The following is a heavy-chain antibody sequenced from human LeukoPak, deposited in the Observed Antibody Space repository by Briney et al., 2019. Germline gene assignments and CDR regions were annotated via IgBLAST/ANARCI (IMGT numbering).Heavy chain of an antibody. D-gene: IGHD3-22*01. CDR1: GGSISSGSYY. V-gene: IGHV4-61*02. CDR2: IYTSGST. Sequence: ASETLSLTCTVSGGSISSGSYYWSWIRQPAGKGLEWIGRIYTSGSTNYNPSLKSRVTISVDTSKNQFSLKLSSVTAADTAVYYCARTHYDLFDYWGQGILVTVSS. CDR3: ARTHYDLFDY. J-gene: IGHJ4*02.